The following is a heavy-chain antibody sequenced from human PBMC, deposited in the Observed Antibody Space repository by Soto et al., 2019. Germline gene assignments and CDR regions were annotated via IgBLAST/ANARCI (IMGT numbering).Heavy chain of an antibody. J-gene: IGHJ2*01. CDR1: GGSFSGYY. D-gene: IGHD3-22*01. CDR3: ARKHYYDSLSWYFDL. V-gene: IGHV4-34*01. CDR2: INHSGST. Sequence: PSETLSLTCAVYGGSFSGYYWSWIRQPPGKGLEWIGEINHSGSTNYNPSLKSRVTKSVDTSKNQFSLKLSSVTAADTAVYYCARKHYYDSLSWYFDLWGRGTLVTVSS.